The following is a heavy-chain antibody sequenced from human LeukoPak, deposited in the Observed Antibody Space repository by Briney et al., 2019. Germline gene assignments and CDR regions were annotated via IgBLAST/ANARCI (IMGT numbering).Heavy chain of an antibody. CDR2: IEQLGNAK. V-gene: IGHV3-7*01. Sequence: GGSLRLSCAASGFTFSSYAMSWVRQAPGKGLEWVAYIEQLGNAKSYIDSVKGRFTISRDNAKSSLYLQMDSLRVEDTAVYYCSRWNFAFDIWGQGTMVTVSS. D-gene: IGHD1-7*01. CDR1: GFTFSSYA. J-gene: IGHJ3*02. CDR3: SRWNFAFDI.